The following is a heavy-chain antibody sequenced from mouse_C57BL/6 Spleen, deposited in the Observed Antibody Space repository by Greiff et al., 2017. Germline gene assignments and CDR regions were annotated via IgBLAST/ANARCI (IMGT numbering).Heavy chain of an antibody. CDR2: IHPNSGST. V-gene: IGHV1-64*01. CDR1: GYTFTSYW. D-gene: IGHD1-1*01. J-gene: IGHJ1*03. Sequence: VQLQQPGAELVKPGASVKLSCKASGYTFTSYWMHWVKQRPGQGLEWIGMIHPNSGSTNYNEKFKSKATLTVDKSSSTAYMQLSSLTSDDSAVYYCARDYYGSSYWYFDVWGTGTTVTVSS. CDR3: ARDYYGSSYWYFDV.